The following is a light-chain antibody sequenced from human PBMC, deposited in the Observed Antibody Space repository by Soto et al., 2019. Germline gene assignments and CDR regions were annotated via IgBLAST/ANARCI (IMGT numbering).Light chain of an antibody. J-gene: IGKJ2*01. CDR2: GAT. V-gene: IGKV1-39*01. CDR1: QSISTY. Sequence: DIRMTQSPSSLSASVGDRVTITCRASQSISTYLSWYQQKPGKAPKLLIYGATRLQSGAPSRFTGSGSGTEFTHTISSLQPEDFATYSCQQSYSNPPTFAQGTKLEIK. CDR3: QQSYSNPPT.